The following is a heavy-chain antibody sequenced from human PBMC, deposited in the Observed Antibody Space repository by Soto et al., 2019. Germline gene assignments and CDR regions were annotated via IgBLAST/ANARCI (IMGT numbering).Heavy chain of an antibody. V-gene: IGHV1-18*01. Sequence: QVQLVQSGAEVKKPGASVKVSCKASGYTFSNYGISWVRQAPGQGPEWMGWISGYNGNTNYAQTLQGRVTMTTDTSTSTAYMELRSLRSDDTPVYYCARGGSSWSAEYYQHWGQGTLVIVSS. J-gene: IGHJ1*01. D-gene: IGHD6-13*01. CDR3: ARGGSSWSAEYYQH. CDR1: GYTFSNYG. CDR2: ISGYNGNT.